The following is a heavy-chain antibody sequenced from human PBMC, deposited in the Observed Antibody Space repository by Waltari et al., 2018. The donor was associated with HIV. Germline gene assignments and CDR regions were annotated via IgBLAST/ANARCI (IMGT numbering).Heavy chain of an antibody. V-gene: IGHV3-53*01. CDR1: NSSIAAKH. J-gene: IGHJ5*02. Sequence: EVLFAESGGGLIQPGGSLGLSCTASNSSIAAKHVTWIRQATGGSLEWGAVIYPDDTSHYADSVSGRFTISRAKSRTKVFLLMNSLFVDDTATYFCATGVRYYGPWGQGTRVTVSS. CDR2: IYPDDTS. CDR3: ATGVRYYGP. D-gene: IGHD3-22*01.